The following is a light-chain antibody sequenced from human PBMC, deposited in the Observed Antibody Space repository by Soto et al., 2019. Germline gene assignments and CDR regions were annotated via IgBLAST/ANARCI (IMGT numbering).Light chain of an antibody. J-gene: IGKJ1*01. CDR3: QQCGDSWS. V-gene: IGKV1-5*01. CDR1: QNIGTW. Sequence: DIRMTQSPSTLSASVGDRVTITCRASQNIGTWLAWYQQKPGKGPDLLIYDASTLESGVPSRFIGSGSGTEFTLTISSLQPGDFATYYCQQCGDSWSFGQGTKVEIE. CDR2: DAS.